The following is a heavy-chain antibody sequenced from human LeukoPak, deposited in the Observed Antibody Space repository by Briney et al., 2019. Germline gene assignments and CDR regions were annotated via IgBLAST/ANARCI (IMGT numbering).Heavy chain of an antibody. V-gene: IGHV1-69*10. CDR3: ASSYSGYHY. Sequence: EASVKVSCKAFGGTFRRNDLTWVRQAPGQGLEWMGGFIPNLSIAHYAQKFKARVTITADESTTTVYMELRSLRSEDTAVYYCASSYSGYHYWGQGTLVTASS. D-gene: IGHD5-12*01. CDR1: GGTFRRND. J-gene: IGHJ4*02. CDR2: FIPNLSIA.